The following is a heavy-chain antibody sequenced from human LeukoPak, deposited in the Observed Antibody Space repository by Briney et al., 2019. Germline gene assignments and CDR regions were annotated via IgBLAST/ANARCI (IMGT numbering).Heavy chain of an antibody. J-gene: IGHJ6*02. Sequence: GGSLKLSCAASGFTFSGSAMHWVRQASGKGLEWVGRIRSKANSYATAYAASGKGRFTISSDDSKNTAYLQMNSLKTEDTAVYYCTSRMTTYDYYYYYGMDVWGQGTTVTVSS. CDR3: TSRMTTYDYYYYYGMDV. CDR2: IRSKANSYAT. D-gene: IGHD1-1*01. CDR1: GFTFSGSA. V-gene: IGHV3-73*01.